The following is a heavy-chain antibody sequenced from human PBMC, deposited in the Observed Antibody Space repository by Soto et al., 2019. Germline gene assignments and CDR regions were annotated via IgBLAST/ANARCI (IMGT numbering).Heavy chain of an antibody. CDR1: GFTFSSYA. CDR3: AKQRRFDLPTWFDP. V-gene: IGHV3-23*03. Sequence: PGGSLRLSCAASGFTFSSYAMSWVRQAPGKGLEWVSVIYSGGSTFYADSVKGRFTISRDNSKSTLYLQMNSLRAEDTALYYCAKQRRFDLPTWFDPWGQGTLVTVSS. CDR2: IYSGGST. J-gene: IGHJ5*02. D-gene: IGHD3-3*01.